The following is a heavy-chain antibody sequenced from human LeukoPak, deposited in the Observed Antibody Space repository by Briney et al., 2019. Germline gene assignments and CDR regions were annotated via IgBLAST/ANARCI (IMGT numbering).Heavy chain of an antibody. CDR3: ARALTTLTYEGY. J-gene: IGHJ4*02. V-gene: IGHV3-21*01. Sequence: GGSLRLSCAASGFTFSSYTMHWIRQAPGKGLEWVSSISGSNSYIFYADSVKGRFTVSRDNAKDSLYLQMNSLRAEDAAVYYCARALTTLTYEGYWGQGTLVTVSS. D-gene: IGHD1-1*01. CDR1: GFTFSSYT. CDR2: ISGSNSYI.